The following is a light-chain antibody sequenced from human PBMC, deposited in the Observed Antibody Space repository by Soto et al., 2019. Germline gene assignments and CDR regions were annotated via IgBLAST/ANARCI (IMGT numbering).Light chain of an antibody. V-gene: IGLV4-69*01. J-gene: IGLJ2*01. Sequence: QSVLTQSPSASASLGASVKLTCTLSSGHSNYAIAWHQQQSEKGPRYLMKLNSDGSHSKGDGIPDRFSGSSSGAERYLTISRLQSEDEAYYYCQTWGSGIVVFGGGTKLTVL. CDR1: SGHSNYA. CDR3: QTWGSGIVV. CDR2: LNSDGSH.